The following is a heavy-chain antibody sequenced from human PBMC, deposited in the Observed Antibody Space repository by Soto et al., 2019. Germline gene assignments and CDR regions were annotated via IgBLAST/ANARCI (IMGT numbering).Heavy chain of an antibody. J-gene: IGHJ6*02. D-gene: IGHD6-19*01. CDR2: ISAYNGNT. Sequence: QVQLVQSGAEVKKPGASVKVSCKASGYTFTSYGISWVRQAPGQGLEWMGWISAYNGNTNYAQKLQGRVTMTTDTTTSTAYMELRSLRADDTAVYYCARVYSSGWPPLDYYYGMDVWGQGTTVTVSS. V-gene: IGHV1-18*01. CDR1: GYTFTSYG. CDR3: ARVYSSGWPPLDYYYGMDV.